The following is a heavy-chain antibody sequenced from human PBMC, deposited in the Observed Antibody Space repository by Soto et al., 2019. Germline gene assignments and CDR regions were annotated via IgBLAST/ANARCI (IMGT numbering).Heavy chain of an antibody. D-gene: IGHD4-17*01. CDR1: GFTFSSYG. CDR3: VKDLDDYGDYPNFDY. V-gene: IGHV3-30*18. Sequence: QVQLVESGGGVVQPGRSLRLSCAASGFTFSSYGMHWVRQAPGKGLAWVAVISYDGSNKYYADSMKGRFTISRDNSKNTLYQQMNSLRAEDTAVYYCVKDLDDYGDYPNFDYWGQGTLVTVSS. J-gene: IGHJ4*02. CDR2: ISYDGSNK.